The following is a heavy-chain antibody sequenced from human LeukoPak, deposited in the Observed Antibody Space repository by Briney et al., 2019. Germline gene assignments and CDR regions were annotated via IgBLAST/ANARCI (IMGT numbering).Heavy chain of an antibody. Sequence: GGSLRLSCAASGFTFSTYSMNWVRQAPGKGLEWVSSISSSSSYIHYADSAKGRFTISRDNAKNSLFLQMNSLRAEDTAVYYCAGINDYGDPTGAFDIWGQGTMVTVSS. J-gene: IGHJ3*02. D-gene: IGHD4-17*01. V-gene: IGHV3-21*01. CDR1: GFTFSTYS. CDR3: AGINDYGDPTGAFDI. CDR2: ISSSSSYI.